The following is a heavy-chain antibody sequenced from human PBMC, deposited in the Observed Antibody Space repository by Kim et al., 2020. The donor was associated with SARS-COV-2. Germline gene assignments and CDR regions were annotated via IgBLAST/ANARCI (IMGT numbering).Heavy chain of an antibody. J-gene: IGHJ4*02. CDR3: ARGYWGYSSSRALDF. Sequence: SETLSLTCTVSGASMSSDYWNWIRQPPGKVLEWIACFAYSGATNYNPSLKSRVTMSVDTSKNQFSLKLSSVTAADTAVYYCARGYWGYSSSRALDFWGQG. D-gene: IGHD6-6*01. V-gene: IGHV4-59*01. CDR1: GASMSSDY. CDR2: FAYSGAT.